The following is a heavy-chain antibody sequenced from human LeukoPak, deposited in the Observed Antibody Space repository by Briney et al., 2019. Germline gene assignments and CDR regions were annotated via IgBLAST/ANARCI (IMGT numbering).Heavy chain of an antibody. D-gene: IGHD3-22*01. V-gene: IGHV4-34*01. J-gene: IGHJ6*02. Sequence: SETLSLTCAVYGGSFSTYYWSWVRQPPGKGLEWIGEINHSGSTNYNPSLKNRVTISLDTSKNQFSLKLSSVTAADTAVYYCASLVVVIPYGLDVWGQGTTVTVSS. CDR3: ASLVVVIPYGLDV. CDR2: INHSGST. CDR1: GGSFSTYY.